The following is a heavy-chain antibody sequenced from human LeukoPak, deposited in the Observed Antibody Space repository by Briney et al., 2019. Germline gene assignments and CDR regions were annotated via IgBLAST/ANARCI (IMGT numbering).Heavy chain of an antibody. J-gene: IGHJ4*02. CDR2: IYHSERT. D-gene: IGHD1-20*01. Sequence: SETLSLTCTVSGYSINNGFYWGWIRQPPGKGLEWIGSIYHSERTHYNPSLKSRVTISVDTSKNQFSLKLSSVTAADTAVYYCARVLPITPYFDYWGQGTLVTVSS. CDR1: GYSINNGFY. V-gene: IGHV4-38-2*02. CDR3: ARVLPITPYFDY.